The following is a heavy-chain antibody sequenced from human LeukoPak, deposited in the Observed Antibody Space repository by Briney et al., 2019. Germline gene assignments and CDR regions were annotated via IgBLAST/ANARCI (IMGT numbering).Heavy chain of an antibody. CDR1: GGTFSSYA. CDR3: ARAWYWSYDILTYQAHYYYYGMDV. Sequence: ASVKVSCKASGGTFSSYAISWVRQAPGQGLEWMGGIIPIFGTANYAQKFQGRVTITADESTSTAYMELSSLRSEDTAVYYCARAWYWSYDILTYQAHYYYYGMDVWGQGTTVTVSS. V-gene: IGHV1-69*13. CDR2: IIPIFGTA. D-gene: IGHD3-9*01. J-gene: IGHJ6*02.